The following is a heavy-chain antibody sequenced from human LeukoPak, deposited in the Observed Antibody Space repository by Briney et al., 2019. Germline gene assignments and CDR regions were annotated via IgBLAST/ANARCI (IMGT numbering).Heavy chain of an antibody. V-gene: IGHV3-64*01. CDR2: ISSNGGST. CDR3: ARDGYCSGGSCYGYMDV. Sequence: GGSLRLSCAASGFIFSSYAMHWVRQAPGKGLEYVSAISSNGGSTYYSNSVKGRFTISRDNSKNTLYLQMGSLRAEDMAVYYCARDGYCSGGSCYGYMDVWGKGTTVTVSS. CDR1: GFIFSSYA. D-gene: IGHD2-15*01. J-gene: IGHJ6*03.